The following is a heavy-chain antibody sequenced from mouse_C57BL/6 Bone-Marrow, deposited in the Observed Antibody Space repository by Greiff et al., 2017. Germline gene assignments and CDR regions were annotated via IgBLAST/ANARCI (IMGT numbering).Heavy chain of an antibody. CDR3: ARLYYYGTPAWFAY. CDR1: GFTFSSYA. CDR2: ISDGGSYT. J-gene: IGHJ3*01. V-gene: IGHV5-4*03. D-gene: IGHD1-1*01. Sequence: DVKLVESGGGLVKPGGSLQLSCAASGFTFSSYAMSWVRQTPEKRLEWVATISDGGSYTYYPDNVKGRFTISRDNAKNNLYLQMSHLKSEDTAIYYCARLYYYGTPAWFAYWGQGTLVTVSA.